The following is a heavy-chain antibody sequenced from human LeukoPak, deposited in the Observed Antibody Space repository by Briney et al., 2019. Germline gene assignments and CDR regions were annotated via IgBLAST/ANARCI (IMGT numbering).Heavy chain of an antibody. D-gene: IGHD3-22*01. V-gene: IGHV3-23*01. CDR1: GFTFSSYA. Sequence: SGGSLRLSCAASGFTFSSYAMSWVRQAPGEGLEWVSAISGSGGSTYYADSVKGRFTISRDNSKNTLYLQMNSLRAEDTAVYYCPRKYDSSGYYDYSGQGILVTVSS. CDR3: PRKYDSSGYYDY. J-gene: IGHJ4*02. CDR2: ISGSGGST.